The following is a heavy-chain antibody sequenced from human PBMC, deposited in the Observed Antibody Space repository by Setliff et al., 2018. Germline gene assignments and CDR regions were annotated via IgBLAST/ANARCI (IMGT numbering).Heavy chain of an antibody. CDR3: AREGVDTRSSTDYRYYMDV. V-gene: IGHV1-46*01. D-gene: IGHD5-18*01. CDR1: GYTFTGYY. J-gene: IGHJ6*03. Sequence: ASVKVSCKASGYTFTGYYIHWVRQAPGQGLEWMGIINPSGGLTRYAQKFQGRVTITTDESTSTAYMELSSLRSEDTAVYFCAREGVDTRSSTDYRYYMDVWGKGTTVTVSS. CDR2: INPSGGLT.